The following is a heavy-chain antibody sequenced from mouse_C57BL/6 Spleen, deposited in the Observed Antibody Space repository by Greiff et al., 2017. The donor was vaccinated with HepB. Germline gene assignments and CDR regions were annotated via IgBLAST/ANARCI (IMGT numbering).Heavy chain of an antibody. CDR3: ARGGDYDPYYFDY. V-gene: IGHV1-52*01. CDR2: IDPSDSET. D-gene: IGHD2-4*01. Sequence: QVQLQQPGAELVRPGSSVKLSCKASGYTFTSYWMHWVKQRPIQGLEWIGNIDPSDSETHYNQKFKDKATLTVDKSSSTAYMQLSSLTSEDSAVYYCARGGDYDPYYFDYWGQGTTLTVSS. J-gene: IGHJ2*01. CDR1: GYTFTSYW.